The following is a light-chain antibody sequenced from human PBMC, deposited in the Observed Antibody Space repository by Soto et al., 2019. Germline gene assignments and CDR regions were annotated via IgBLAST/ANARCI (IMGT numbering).Light chain of an antibody. CDR1: QDISAY. Sequence: DIQVTQSPSSLSASVGDRVSITCRASQDISAYRNWYQQNPGKAPKLLIHGASNLETVLPSRFSGSGSGLEFSLTISSLQPEDIATYYCQVYYNIPSYTFGQGTKLDIK. CDR2: GAS. CDR3: QVYYNIPSYT. V-gene: IGKV1-33*01. J-gene: IGKJ2*01.